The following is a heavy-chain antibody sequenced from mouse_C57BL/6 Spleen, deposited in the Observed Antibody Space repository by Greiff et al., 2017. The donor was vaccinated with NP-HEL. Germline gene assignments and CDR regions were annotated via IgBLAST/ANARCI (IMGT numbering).Heavy chain of an antibody. CDR1: GYTFTSYW. J-gene: IGHJ2*01. Sequence: QVQLKPPGAELVRPGSSVKLSCKASGYTFTSYWMHWVKQRPIQGLEWIGNIDPSDSETHYNQKFKDKATLTVDKSSSTAYMQLSSLTSEDSAVYYCARCEYYGSWGFDYWGQGTTLTVSS. V-gene: IGHV1-52*01. CDR3: ARCEYYGSWGFDY. D-gene: IGHD1-1*01. CDR2: IDPSDSET.